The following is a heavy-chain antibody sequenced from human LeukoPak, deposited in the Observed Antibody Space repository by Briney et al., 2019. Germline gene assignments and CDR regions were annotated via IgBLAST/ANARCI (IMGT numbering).Heavy chain of an antibody. CDR2: IGGSGGST. D-gene: IGHD2-8*01. V-gene: IGHV3-23*01. CDR1: GFTFSSYA. J-gene: IGHJ5*02. CDR3: ATLRLGYCTNGVCYGRWFDP. Sequence: PGGSLRLSCAASGFTFSSYAMSWVRQAPGKGLEWVSSIGGSGGSTYYADSVKGRFTISRDNSKNTLYLQMNSLRAEDTAVYYCATLRLGYCTNGVCYGRWFDPWGQGTLVTVSS.